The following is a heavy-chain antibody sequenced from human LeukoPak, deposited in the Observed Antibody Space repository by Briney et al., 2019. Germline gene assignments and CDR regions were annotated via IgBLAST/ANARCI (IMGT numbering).Heavy chain of an antibody. CDR2: IYHSGST. CDR3: ASRSARYNWNYVYWFDP. J-gene: IGHJ5*02. V-gene: IGHV4-30-2*01. CDR1: GGSISSGGYS. D-gene: IGHD1-7*01. Sequence: SETLSLTCAVSGGSISSGGYSWSWIRQPPGKGLEWIGYIYHSGSTYYNPSLKSRVTISVDTSKNQFSLKLSSVTAADTAVYYCASRSARYNWNYVYWFDPWGQGTLVTVSS.